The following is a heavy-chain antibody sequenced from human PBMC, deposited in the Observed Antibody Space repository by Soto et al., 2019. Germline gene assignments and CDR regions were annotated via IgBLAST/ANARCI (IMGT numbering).Heavy chain of an antibody. Sequence: SETLSLTCTVSGGSISSGGYYWSWIRQHPGKGLEWIGYIYYSGSTYYNPSLKSQVTISVDTSKNQFSLKLSSVTAADTAVYYCAAQGYRGAFSFDHWGQGTLVTVSS. V-gene: IGHV4-31*01. CDR2: IYYSGST. CDR1: GGSISSGGYY. J-gene: IGHJ4*02. D-gene: IGHD5-12*01. CDR3: AAQGYRGAFSFDH.